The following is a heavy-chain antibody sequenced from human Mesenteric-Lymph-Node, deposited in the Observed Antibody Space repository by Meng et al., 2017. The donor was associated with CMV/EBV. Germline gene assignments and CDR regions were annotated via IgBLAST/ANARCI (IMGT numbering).Heavy chain of an antibody. D-gene: IGHD3-22*01. CDR1: GFTFSSSW. Sequence: GESLKISCVTSGFTFSSSWMHWVRQAPGKGLEWVSRIYSDGKNTKYADSVKGRFTISRDNAKNALFLQMNSLRADDTAVYYCASGLPTSSGYYYAGYWGQGALVTVSS. V-gene: IGHV3-74*01. CDR2: IYSDGKNT. CDR3: ASGLPTSSGYYYAGY. J-gene: IGHJ4*02.